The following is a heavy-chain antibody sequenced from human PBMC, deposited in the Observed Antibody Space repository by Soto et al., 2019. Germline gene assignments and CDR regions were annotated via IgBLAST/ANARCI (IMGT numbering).Heavy chain of an antibody. D-gene: IGHD1-1*01. CDR2: LIPIYDAP. CDR1: GFIFNVYG. Sequence: ASVKVSCKTSGFIFNVYGIHWVRQAPGQGLEWVGGLIPIYDAPYYAQKFQGRVTISADKSTTTVHLELSSLQSDDTAVYFRARVREPHLDHYGLDVWGQGTTVTVSS. J-gene: IGHJ6*02. CDR3: ARVREPHLDHYGLDV. V-gene: IGHV1-69*06.